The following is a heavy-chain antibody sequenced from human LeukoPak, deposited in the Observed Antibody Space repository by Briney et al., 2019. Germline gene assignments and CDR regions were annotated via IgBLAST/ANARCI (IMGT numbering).Heavy chain of an antibody. CDR2: ISWDGGST. CDR3: AKDMGIAVAGPGFDY. CDR1: GFTFDDYA. V-gene: IGHV3-43D*04. D-gene: IGHD6-19*01. J-gene: IGHJ4*02. Sequence: PGGSLRLSCAASGFTFDDYAMHWVRQAPGKGLEWVSLISWDGGSTYYADSVKGRFTISRDNSKNSLYLQMNSLRAEDTVLYYCAKDMGIAVAGPGFDYWGQGTLVTVSS.